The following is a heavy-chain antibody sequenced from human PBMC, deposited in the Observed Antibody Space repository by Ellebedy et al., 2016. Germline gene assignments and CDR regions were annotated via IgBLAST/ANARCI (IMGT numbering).Heavy chain of an antibody. J-gene: IGHJ2*01. CDR3: ARDSDYYDSSGYFLQGNWYFDL. V-gene: IGHV4-4*02. Sequence: SETLSLTCAVSGGSISSSNWWSWVRQPPGKGLEWIGEIYHSGSTNYNPSLKSRVTISVDKSKNQFSLKLSSVTAADTAVYYCARDSDYYDSSGYFLQGNWYFDLWGRGTLVTVSS. D-gene: IGHD3-22*01. CDR2: IYHSGST. CDR1: GGSISSSNW.